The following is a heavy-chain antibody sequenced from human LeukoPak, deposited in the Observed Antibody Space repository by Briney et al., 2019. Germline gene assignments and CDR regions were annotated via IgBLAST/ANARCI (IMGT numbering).Heavy chain of an antibody. CDR1: GGSISSYY. D-gene: IGHD3-16*01. CDR3: ARDREGGDY. CDR2: VYYSGST. J-gene: IGHJ4*02. V-gene: IGHV4-59*01. Sequence: PPETLSLTCTVSGGSISSYYWSWIRQPPGKGLEWIGYVYYSGSTNYNPSLKSRVTISVDTSKNQFSLKLNSVTAADTAVYHCARDREGGDYWGQGTLVTVSS.